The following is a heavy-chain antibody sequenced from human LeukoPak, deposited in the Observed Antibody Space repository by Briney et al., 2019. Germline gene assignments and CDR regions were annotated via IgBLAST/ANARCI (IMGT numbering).Heavy chain of an antibody. CDR2: INHSGST. D-gene: IGHD1-14*01. Sequence: SETLSLTCAVYGGSFSGYYCSWIRQPPGKGLEWIGEINHSGSTNYNPSLKSRVTISVDTSKNQFSLKLSSMTAADTAVYYCARSLPASWFDPWGQGTLVTVSS. V-gene: IGHV4-34*01. J-gene: IGHJ5*02. CDR3: ARSLPASWFDP. CDR1: GGSFSGYY.